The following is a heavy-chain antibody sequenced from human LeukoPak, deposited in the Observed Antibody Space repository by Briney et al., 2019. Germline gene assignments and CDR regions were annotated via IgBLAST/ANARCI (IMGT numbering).Heavy chain of an antibody. D-gene: IGHD2-15*01. J-gene: IGHJ6*02. CDR2: ISYDGSNK. CDR3: ARGRGGRVYYYYYGMDV. Sequence: PGGPLRLSCAASGFTFSSYAMHWVRQAPGKGLEWVAVISYDGSNKYYADPVKGRFTISRDNSKNTLYLQMNSLRAEDTAVYYCARGRGGRVYYYYYGMDVWGQGTTVTVSS. CDR1: GFTFSSYA. V-gene: IGHV3-30-3*01.